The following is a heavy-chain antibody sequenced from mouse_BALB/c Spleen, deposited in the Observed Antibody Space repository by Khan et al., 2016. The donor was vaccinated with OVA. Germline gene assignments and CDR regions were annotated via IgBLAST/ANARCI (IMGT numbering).Heavy chain of an antibody. CDR1: GYTFTSYT. D-gene: IGHD2-14*01. J-gene: IGHJ3*01. CDR3: VREGAYYRSDGWFAY. V-gene: IGHV1-4*01. CDR2: INPKNYYT. Sequence: QIQLVQSGAELARPGASVKMSCKASGYTFTSYTMHWIRQRPGQALEWIGHINPKNYYTNYNQNFKDKATLIVDKSSSTAYMHLRSLTSEDSAVDYCVREGAYYRSDGWFAYWGQGTLVTVSA.